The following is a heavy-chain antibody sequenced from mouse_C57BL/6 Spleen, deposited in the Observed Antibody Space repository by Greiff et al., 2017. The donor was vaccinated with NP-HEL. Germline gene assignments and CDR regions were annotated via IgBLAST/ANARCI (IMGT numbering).Heavy chain of an antibody. CDR3: ARNRGDYYGRVFYAMDY. V-gene: IGHV2-2*01. CDR1: GFSLTSYG. Sequence: VHLVESGPGLVQPSQSLSITCTVSGFSLTSYGVHWVRQSPGKGLEWLGVIWSGGSTDYNAAFISRLSISKDNSKSQVFFKMNSLQADDTAIYYCARNRGDYYGRVFYAMDYWGQGTSVTVSS. D-gene: IGHD1-1*01. CDR2: IWSGGST. J-gene: IGHJ4*01.